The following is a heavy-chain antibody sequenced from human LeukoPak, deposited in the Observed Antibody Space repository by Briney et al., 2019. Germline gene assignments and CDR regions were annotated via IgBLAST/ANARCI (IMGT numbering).Heavy chain of an antibody. CDR3: AAGGRSINAFDI. Sequence: SVKVSCKASGFTFNNSAVKWVRQARGQRLEWMGWIVVGSGNTNYAQKFQERVTITRDMSTTTAYMELSGLRSEDTAVYYCAAGGRSINAFDIWGQGTMVTVSS. V-gene: IGHV1-58*01. CDR2: IVVGSGNT. J-gene: IGHJ3*02. D-gene: IGHD5-12*01. CDR1: GFTFNNSA.